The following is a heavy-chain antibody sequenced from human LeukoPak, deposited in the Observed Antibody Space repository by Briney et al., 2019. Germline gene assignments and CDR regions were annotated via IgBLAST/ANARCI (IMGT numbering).Heavy chain of an antibody. V-gene: IGHV1-69*02. CDR1: GGTFSSYT. Sequence: SVKVSCKASGGTFSSYTISWVRQAPGQGLEWMGRIIPILGIANYAQKFQGRVTITAAKSTSTAYMELSSLRSEETAVYYCARGLAVEMATMHYYYYMDVWGKGTTVTVSS. CDR2: IIPILGIA. CDR3: ARGLAVEMATMHYYYYMDV. D-gene: IGHD5-24*01. J-gene: IGHJ6*03.